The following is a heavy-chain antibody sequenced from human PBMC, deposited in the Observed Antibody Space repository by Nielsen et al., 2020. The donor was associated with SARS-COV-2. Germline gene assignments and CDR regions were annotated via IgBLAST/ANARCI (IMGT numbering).Heavy chain of an antibody. CDR1: GYSFTSYW. D-gene: IGHD6-13*01. J-gene: IGHJ3*02. CDR2: IYPGDSDT. Sequence: GESLKISCQGSGYSFTSYWIGWVRQMPGKGLEWMGIIYPGDSDTRYSPSFQGQVTISADKSISTAYLQWSSLKASDTAMYYCASSSSSSWYGDAFDIWGQGTMVTVSS. CDR3: ASSSSSSWYGDAFDI. V-gene: IGHV5-51*01.